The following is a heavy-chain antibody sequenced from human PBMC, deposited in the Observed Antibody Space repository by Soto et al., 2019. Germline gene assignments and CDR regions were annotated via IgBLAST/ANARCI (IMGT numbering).Heavy chain of an antibody. CDR2: ISSSSSYI. Sequence: EVQLVESGGGLVKPGGSLRLSCAASGFTFSSYSMNWVRQAPGKGLEWVSSISSSSSYIYYADSVKGRFTISRDNAKNSLYLQRNSLRAEDTAVYYCARSGGSGYFDYWGQGTLVTVSS. CDR1: GFTFSSYS. V-gene: IGHV3-21*01. CDR3: ARSGGSGYFDY. J-gene: IGHJ4*02. D-gene: IGHD3-10*01.